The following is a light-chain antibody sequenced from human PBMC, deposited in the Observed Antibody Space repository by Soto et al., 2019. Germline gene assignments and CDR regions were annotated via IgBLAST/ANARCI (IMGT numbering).Light chain of an antibody. CDR3: CSYAGSGTWV. J-gene: IGLJ3*02. CDR1: SSDIGYYNL. V-gene: IGLV2-23*01. CDR2: DAS. Sequence: QSALTQPASVSGSPGQSITISCTGSSSDIGYYNLVSWYQHHPGKAPKVIIYDASKRPSGISYRFSGSKSGNRASLTISGLQAEDEARYYCCSYAGSGTWVFGGGTKVTVL.